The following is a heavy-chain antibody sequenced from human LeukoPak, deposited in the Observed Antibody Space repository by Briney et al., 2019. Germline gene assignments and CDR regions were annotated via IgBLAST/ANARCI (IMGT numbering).Heavy chain of an antibody. CDR3: ANIPVDTAMVYLGY. V-gene: IGHV3-23*01. CDR2: ITGSGDSR. Sequence: GGSLRLSCAASGFIFSRYAMSWVRQAPGTGLEWVSSITGSGDSRYYADFVKGRFTISRDNSKNTLYLQMNSLRAEDTAVYYCANIPVDTAMVYLGYWGQGTLVTVSS. D-gene: IGHD5-18*01. J-gene: IGHJ4*02. CDR1: GFIFSRYA.